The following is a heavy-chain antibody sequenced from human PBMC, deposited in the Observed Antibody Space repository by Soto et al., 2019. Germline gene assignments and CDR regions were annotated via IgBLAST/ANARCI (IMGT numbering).Heavy chain of an antibody. V-gene: IGHV3-30*18. CDR3: AKAGYIVVVPAATEIDY. CDR2: ISYDGSNK. J-gene: IGHJ4*02. Sequence: QVQLVESGGGVVQPGRSLRLSCAASGFTFSSYGMHWVRQAPGKGLEWVAVISYDGSNKYYADSVKGRFTISRDNSKNTLYLQMNSLRAEDTAVYYCAKAGYIVVVPAATEIDYWGQGTLVTVSS. D-gene: IGHD2-2*01. CDR1: GFTFSSYG.